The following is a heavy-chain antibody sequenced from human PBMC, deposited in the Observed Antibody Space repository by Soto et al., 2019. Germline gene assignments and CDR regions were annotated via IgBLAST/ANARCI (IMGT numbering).Heavy chain of an antibody. D-gene: IGHD3-3*01. V-gene: IGHV1-18*01. J-gene: IGHJ6*02. CDR2: TSSYNTDT. CDR1: GYRFETYA. Sequence: QVQLVQSGGEVKKPGASVKVSCKSSGYRFETYAMNWVRQAPGQGLEWMGWTSSYNTDTFYADKFQDRVTMTTDTSTGTRNLELRSLSSDDTAVYYCARGHGVIIGAMDVWGQGTAVTVSS. CDR3: ARGHGVIIGAMDV.